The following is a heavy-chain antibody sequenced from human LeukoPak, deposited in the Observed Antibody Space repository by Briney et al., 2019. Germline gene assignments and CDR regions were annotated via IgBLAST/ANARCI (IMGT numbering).Heavy chain of an antibody. D-gene: IGHD4-23*01. CDR3: ARARKYNGNPNWIDL. CDR2: ITATSSST. Sequence: GGSLRLSCAASGFTFSSYGMSWVRQAPGKGLEWVSAITATSSSTHDADSVQGRFTISRDNSKNTLYLQMNSLRPEDTAVYYCARARKYNGNPNWIDLWGQGVLVTVSS. V-gene: IGHV3-23*01. J-gene: IGHJ5*02. CDR1: GFTFSSYG.